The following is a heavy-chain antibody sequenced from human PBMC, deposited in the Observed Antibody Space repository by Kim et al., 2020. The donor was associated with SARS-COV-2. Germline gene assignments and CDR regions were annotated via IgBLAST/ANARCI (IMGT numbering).Heavy chain of an antibody. D-gene: IGHD3-9*01. J-gene: IGHJ4*02. CDR2: IYYSWST. CDR1: GGSISSSSYY. CDR3: ASPDPDDILTG. Sequence: SETLSLTCTVSGGSISSSSYYWGWIRQPPGKGLEWIGSIYYSWSTYYNPSLKSRVTISVDTSKNQFSLKLSSVTAADTAVYYCASPDPDDILTGWGQGTLVTVSS. V-gene: IGHV4-39*01.